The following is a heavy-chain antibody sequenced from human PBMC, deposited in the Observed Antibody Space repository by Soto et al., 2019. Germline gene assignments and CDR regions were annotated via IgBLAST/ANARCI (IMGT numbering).Heavy chain of an antibody. Sequence: QVQLVQSGAEVKKPGSSVKVSCKASGGTFSSYAISWVRQAPGQGLEWMGGIIPIFGTANYAQKFQGRVTITADESTSTAYMELSSLRSEATAVYYCARAGYVDTAMPPGWYFDYWGQGTLVTVSS. CDR3: ARAGYVDTAMPPGWYFDY. CDR1: GGTFSSYA. J-gene: IGHJ4*02. V-gene: IGHV1-69*12. CDR2: IIPIFGTA. D-gene: IGHD5-18*01.